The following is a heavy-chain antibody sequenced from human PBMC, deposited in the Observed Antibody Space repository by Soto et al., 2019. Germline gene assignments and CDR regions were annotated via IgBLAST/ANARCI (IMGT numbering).Heavy chain of an antibody. CDR3: VRDGSKSLRDWFDP. V-gene: IGHV4-4*07. Sequence: QVQLEESGPGLLKPSETLSLTCNVSGTSISGYYWSWIRQSAGKGLEWIGRIYATGTTNYSPSLKSRITTSVDTSKRQLSLKLTSVTAADTGIYYCVRDGSKSLRDWFDPWGRGISVTVSS. CDR1: GTSISGYY. J-gene: IGHJ5*02. D-gene: IGHD3-16*01. CDR2: IYATGTT.